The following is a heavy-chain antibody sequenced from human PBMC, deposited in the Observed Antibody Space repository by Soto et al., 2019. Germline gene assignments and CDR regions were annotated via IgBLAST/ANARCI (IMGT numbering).Heavy chain of an antibody. V-gene: IGHV4-34*01. CDR3: ASLTGEYFDY. D-gene: IGHD7-27*01. Sequence: SETLSLTCAVYGGSFSGYYWSWIRQPPGKGLEWIGDINHSGSTNYNPSLKSRVTISVDTSKNQFSLKLSSVTAADTAVYYCASLTGEYFDYWGQGTLVTVSS. CDR2: INHSGST. J-gene: IGHJ4*02. CDR1: GGSFSGYY.